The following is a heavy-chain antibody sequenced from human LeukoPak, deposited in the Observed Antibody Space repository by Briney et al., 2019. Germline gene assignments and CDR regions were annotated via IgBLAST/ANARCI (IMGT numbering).Heavy chain of an antibody. CDR3: ARHKGGQLLIFDP. D-gene: IGHD2-2*01. V-gene: IGHV5-51*01. CDR2: IYPGDSDT. J-gene: IGHJ5*02. CDR1: GYSFTSYW. Sequence: GESLKISCKGSGYSFTSYWIGWVRQMPGKGLEWMGVIYPGDSDTGYSPSFQGQVTISADKSISTAYLQWSSLKASDTAMYYCARHKGGQLLIFDPWGQGTLVTVSS.